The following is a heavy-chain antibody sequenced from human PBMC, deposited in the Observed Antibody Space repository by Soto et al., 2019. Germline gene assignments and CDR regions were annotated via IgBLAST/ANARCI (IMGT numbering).Heavy chain of an antibody. CDR2: ISFDGNNI. CDR1: GFTFSNYG. CDR3: AKNWVGSNSEGGFDY. D-gene: IGHD4-4*01. J-gene: IGHJ4*02. Sequence: QVQLVESGGGAVQPGRSLRLSCAASGFTFSNYGMHWVRQAPGKGLEWVAVISFDGNNIYYADSVKGRFTISRDDSKKILYLQMNSLRAEDTALYYCAKNWVGSNSEGGFDYWGQGTLVIVSS. V-gene: IGHV3-30*18.